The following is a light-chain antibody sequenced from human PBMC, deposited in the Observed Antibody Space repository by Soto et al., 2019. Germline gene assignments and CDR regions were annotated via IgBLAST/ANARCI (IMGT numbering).Light chain of an antibody. J-gene: IGKJ4*01. Sequence: EIVLTQSPGTLSLSPGERATLSCRASQSVSSNYLAWYQQEPGQAPKVLIYRASSRATGIPDRFSGSGSGTDFTLTISRLEPEDFAVYYCQQYGSSPLTFGGGTKVDI. CDR3: QQYGSSPLT. V-gene: IGKV3-20*01. CDR1: QSVSSNY. CDR2: RAS.